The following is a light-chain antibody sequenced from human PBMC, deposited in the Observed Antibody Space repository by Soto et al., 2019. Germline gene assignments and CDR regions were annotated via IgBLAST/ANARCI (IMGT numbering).Light chain of an antibody. CDR3: QQYNSYSLYT. CDR1: QSISSW. J-gene: IGKJ2*01. V-gene: IGKV1-5*01. Sequence: DIQMTQSPSTLSASVGDRVTITCRASQSISSWLAWYQQKPGKAPKLLIYDASSLERGVPSRFSGSGSGTEFNLTISSLQPDDFATYYCQQYNSYSLYTCGQGTKLEI. CDR2: DAS.